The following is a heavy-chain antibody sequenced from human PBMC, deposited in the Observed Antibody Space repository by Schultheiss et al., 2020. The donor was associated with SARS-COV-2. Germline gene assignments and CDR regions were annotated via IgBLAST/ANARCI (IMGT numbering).Heavy chain of an antibody. V-gene: IGHV1-69*06. J-gene: IGHJ4*02. CDR1: GGTFSSYA. D-gene: IGHD5-24*01. CDR3: AKDRGIEMATITLDY. Sequence: SVKVSCKASGGTFSSYAISWVRQAPGQGLEWMGRIIPIFGTANYAQKFQGRVTITADKSTSTAYMELSSLRSEDTAVYYCAKDRGIEMATITLDYWGQGTLVTVSS. CDR2: IIPIFGTA.